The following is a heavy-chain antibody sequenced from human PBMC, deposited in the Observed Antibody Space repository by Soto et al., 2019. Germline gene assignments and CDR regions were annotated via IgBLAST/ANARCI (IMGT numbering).Heavy chain of an antibody. D-gene: IGHD2-15*01. Sequence: SETLSLTCAVYGGSFSGYYWRWISQPPGKGLEWIGEINHSGSTNYNPSLKCRVTISVDTSKNQFSLKLSSVTAADTAVYYCAKNLSYCRGGSCYFDYWGQGTLVTVSS. J-gene: IGHJ4*02. CDR3: AKNLSYCRGGSCYFDY. V-gene: IGHV4-34*01. CDR2: INHSGST. CDR1: GGSFSGYY.